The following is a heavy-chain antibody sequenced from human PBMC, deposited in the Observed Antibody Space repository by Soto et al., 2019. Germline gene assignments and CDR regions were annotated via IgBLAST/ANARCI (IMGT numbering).Heavy chain of an antibody. CDR3: ARNRVAAADPNNWFDP. Sequence: QVQLVQSGAEVKKPGASVKVSCKASGYTFTSYGISWVRQAPGQGLEWMGWISAYNGNTNYAQKLQGRVTMTTDTSTRTAYMELRSLRADDTAVYYCARNRVAAADPNNWFDPWGQGTLVTVSS. CDR2: ISAYNGNT. D-gene: IGHD6-13*01. V-gene: IGHV1-18*01. J-gene: IGHJ5*02. CDR1: GYTFTSYG.